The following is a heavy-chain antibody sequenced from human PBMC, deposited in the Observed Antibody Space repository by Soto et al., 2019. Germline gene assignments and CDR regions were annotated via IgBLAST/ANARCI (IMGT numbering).Heavy chain of an antibody. Sequence: VASVKVSCKASGYTFTSYYMHWVRQAPGQGLEWMGVINPSGGSTSYAQKFQGRVTMTRDTSTSTVYMELSSLRSEDTAVYYCARAAYCSGGSCYLVYYGMDVWGQGTTVTVSS. CDR3: ARAAYCSGGSCYLVYYGMDV. J-gene: IGHJ6*02. V-gene: IGHV1-46*01. CDR2: INPSGGST. D-gene: IGHD2-15*01. CDR1: GYTFTSYY.